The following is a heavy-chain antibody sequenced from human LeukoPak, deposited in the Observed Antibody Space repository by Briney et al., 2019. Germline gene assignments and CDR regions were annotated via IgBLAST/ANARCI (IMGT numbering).Heavy chain of an antibody. Sequence: GGSLRLSCAASRFTFSSYTMSRVRQAPGKGLEWVSAISGSGDTTYYADSVKGRFTISRDNSKNTLYLQMNSLRAEDTAVYYCAKEPLYYYWGQGTLVTVSS. J-gene: IGHJ4*02. CDR1: RFTFSSYT. CDR2: ISGSGDTT. D-gene: IGHD2-21*01. CDR3: AKEPLYYY. V-gene: IGHV3-23*01.